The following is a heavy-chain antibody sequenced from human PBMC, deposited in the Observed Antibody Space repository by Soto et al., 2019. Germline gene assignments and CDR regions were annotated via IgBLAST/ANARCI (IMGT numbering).Heavy chain of an antibody. CDR3: ARKGIVGAHYYYYYGMDV. J-gene: IGHJ6*02. CDR2: IYYSGST. Sequence: SETLSLTCTVSGGSISSYYWSWIRQPPGKGLEWIGYIYYSGSTNYNPSLKSRVTISVDTSKNQFSLKLSSVTAADTAVYYCARKGIVGAHYYYYYGMDVWGQGTTVTVSS. V-gene: IGHV4-59*01. CDR1: GGSISSYY. D-gene: IGHD1-26*01.